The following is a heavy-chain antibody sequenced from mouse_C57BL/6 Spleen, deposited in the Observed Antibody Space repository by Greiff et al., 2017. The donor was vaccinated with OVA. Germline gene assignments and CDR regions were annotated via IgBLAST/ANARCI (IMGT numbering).Heavy chain of an antibody. J-gene: IGHJ3*01. D-gene: IGHD2-1*01. Sequence: EVQLQQSGPELVKPGDSVKISCKASGYSFTGYFMNWVMQSHGKSLEWIGRINPYNGDTFYNQKFKGKATLTVDKSSSTAHMELRSLTAEDSAVYDCARSPLYYGNSPWFAYWGQGTLVTVSA. CDR1: GYSFTGYF. CDR3: ARSPLYYGNSPWFAY. V-gene: IGHV1-20*01. CDR2: INPYNGDT.